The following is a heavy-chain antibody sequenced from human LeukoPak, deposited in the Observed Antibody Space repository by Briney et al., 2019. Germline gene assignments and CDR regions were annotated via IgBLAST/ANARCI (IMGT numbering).Heavy chain of an antibody. D-gene: IGHD3-22*01. V-gene: IGHV4-39*07. Sequence: SETLSLTCTVSGGSISSSSYYWGWIRQPPGKGLEWIGSIYYSGSTYYNPSLKSRVTISVDTSKNQFSLKLSSVTAADTAVYYCARDLIYDSSGYSDYWGQGTLVTVSS. CDR2: IYYSGST. CDR1: GGSISSSSYY. J-gene: IGHJ4*02. CDR3: ARDLIYDSSGYSDY.